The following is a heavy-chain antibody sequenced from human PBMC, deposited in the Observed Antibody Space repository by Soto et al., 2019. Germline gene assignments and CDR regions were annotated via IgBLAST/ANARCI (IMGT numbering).Heavy chain of an antibody. CDR2: IWYDGSNK. J-gene: IGHJ6*02. CDR1: GFTFSSYG. Sequence: QVQLVESGGGVVQPGRSLRLSCAASGFTFSSYGMHWVRQAPGKGLEWVAVIWYDGSNKYYADSVKGRFTISRDNSKNTLYLQMNSLRAEDTAVYYCARKVPDNWNYDYYGMDVWGQGTTVTVSS. CDR3: ARKVPDNWNYDYYGMDV. V-gene: IGHV3-33*01. D-gene: IGHD1-20*01.